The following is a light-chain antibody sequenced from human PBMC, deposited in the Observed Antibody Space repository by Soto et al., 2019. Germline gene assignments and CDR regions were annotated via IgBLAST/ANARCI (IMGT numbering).Light chain of an antibody. V-gene: IGKV1-5*03. Sequence: DIQMTQSPSTLSASVGDRMTITCRASQSISLWLAWYQQKPGKVPKLLIYKASTLESGVPSRFSGSGSGTEFTLTISSLQPDGFATYYCQHWTFGQGTKADIK. CDR1: QSISLW. J-gene: IGKJ1*01. CDR2: KAS. CDR3: QHWT.